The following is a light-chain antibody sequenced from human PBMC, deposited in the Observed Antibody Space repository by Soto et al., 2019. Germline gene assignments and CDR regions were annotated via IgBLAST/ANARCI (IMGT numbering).Light chain of an antibody. J-gene: IGKJ1*01. Sequence: DIQMTQSPSTLSASVGDRVTITCRASQSISSWLAWYQQKPGKAPKLLIYKASSFESGVPSRFSGSGSGTEFTLTLSSLQPDDFATYYCQQYNSYPWTFGQGTKVEIK. CDR3: QQYNSYPWT. V-gene: IGKV1-5*03. CDR2: KAS. CDR1: QSISSW.